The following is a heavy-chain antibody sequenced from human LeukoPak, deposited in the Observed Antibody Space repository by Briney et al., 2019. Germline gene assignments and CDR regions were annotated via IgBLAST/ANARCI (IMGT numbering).Heavy chain of an antibody. CDR1: GFTFSSYA. J-gene: IGHJ4*02. CDR2: ISGSGGST. D-gene: IGHD6-13*01. CDR3: AKDPHDSSWYTEVDY. Sequence: GGSLRLSCAVSGFTFSSYAMSWVRQAPGKGLEWVSAISGSGGSTYYADSVKGRFTISRDNSKNTLYLQMNSLRAEDTAVYYCAKDPHDSSWYTEVDYWGQGTLVTVSS. V-gene: IGHV3-23*01.